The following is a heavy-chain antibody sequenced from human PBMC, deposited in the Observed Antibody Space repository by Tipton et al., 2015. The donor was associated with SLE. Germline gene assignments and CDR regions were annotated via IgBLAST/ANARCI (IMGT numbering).Heavy chain of an antibody. CDR3: ARGAVLIQDNSWFDP. J-gene: IGHJ5*02. D-gene: IGHD2-21*01. CDR2: IYYSGST. CDR1: GGSISGSY. Sequence: TLSLTCSVSGGSISGSYWSWIRQPPRKGLEWIGYIYYSGSTNYNPSLMSRVTISVDTSKNQFTLKLSSVTAADTAVYYCARGAVLIQDNSWFDPWGQGTLVTVSS. V-gene: IGHV4-59*12.